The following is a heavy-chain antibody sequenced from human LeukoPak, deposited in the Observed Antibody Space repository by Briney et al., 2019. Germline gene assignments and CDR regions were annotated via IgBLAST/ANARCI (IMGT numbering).Heavy chain of an antibody. J-gene: IGHJ4*02. D-gene: IGHD3-22*01. Sequence: GGSLRLSCAASGFTFSTYTMNWVRQAPGNGLEWVSFISSSSSYIYYADSVKGRFTISRDNAKNSLYLQMNSLRAEDTAVYYCARDSSGYYPYWGQGTLVTVSS. CDR1: GFTFSTYT. CDR3: ARDSSGYYPY. V-gene: IGHV3-21*01. CDR2: ISSSSSYI.